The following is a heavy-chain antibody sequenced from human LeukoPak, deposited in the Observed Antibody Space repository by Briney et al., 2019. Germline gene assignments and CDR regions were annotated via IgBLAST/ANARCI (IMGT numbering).Heavy chain of an antibody. J-gene: IGHJ4*01. CDR2: ISGSGGST. CDR3: ARDGTAPGLYFDL. D-gene: IGHD6-13*01. Sequence: TGGSLRLSCAASGFTFSSYAMSWVRQAPGKGLEWVSAISGSGGSTYYADSVKGRFTISRDNTKNSLSLQLNGLRAEDTAVYYCARDGTAPGLYFDLWGQGTLVTVSS. CDR1: GFTFSSYA. V-gene: IGHV3-23*01.